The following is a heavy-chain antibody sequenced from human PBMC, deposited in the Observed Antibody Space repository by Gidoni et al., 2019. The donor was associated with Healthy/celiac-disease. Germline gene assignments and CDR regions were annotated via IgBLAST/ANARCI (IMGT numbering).Heavy chain of an antibody. CDR3: ARDPEDLGGGGYFDY. CDR1: GFTFSSYS. V-gene: IGHV3-21*01. D-gene: IGHD3-16*01. Sequence: EVQLVESGGGLVKPGGSLRLSGAASGFTFSSYSMNWVRQAPGKGREGVSSFSSSSIYISYPDSVKGRFTISRDNAKNSLYLQMNSLRAEDTAVYYCARDPEDLGGGGYFDYWGQGTLVTVSS. CDR2: FSSSSIYI. J-gene: IGHJ4*02.